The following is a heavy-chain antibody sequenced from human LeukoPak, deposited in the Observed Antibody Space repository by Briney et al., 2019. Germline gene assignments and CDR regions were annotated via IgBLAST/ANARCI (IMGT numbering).Heavy chain of an antibody. V-gene: IGHV4-59*01. CDR2: IYDSGSI. CDR3: ARGLRVGNTGYYFDY. D-gene: IGHD1-26*01. CDR1: GGSISSYY. Sequence: NPSETLSLTCTVSGGSISSYYWSWIRQPPGKGLEWIGYIYDSGSISYNPSLKSRVTISVDTSKNQFSLNLNSVTAADTAVYYCARGLRVGNTGYYFDYWGQGTLVTVSS. J-gene: IGHJ4*02.